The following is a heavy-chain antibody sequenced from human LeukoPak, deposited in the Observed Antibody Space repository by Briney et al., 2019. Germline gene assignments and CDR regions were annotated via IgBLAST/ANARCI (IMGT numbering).Heavy chain of an antibody. D-gene: IGHD3-16*01. CDR2: IIPILGIA. J-gene: IGHJ4*02. CDR1: GGTLSSYA. Sequence: SVKVSCKASGGTLSSYAISWVRQAPGQGLEWMGRIIPILGIANYAQKFQGRVTITADKSTSTAYMELSSLRSEDTAVYYCARGLTAHHGGTYWGQGTLVTVSS. V-gene: IGHV1-69*04. CDR3: ARGLTAHHGGTY.